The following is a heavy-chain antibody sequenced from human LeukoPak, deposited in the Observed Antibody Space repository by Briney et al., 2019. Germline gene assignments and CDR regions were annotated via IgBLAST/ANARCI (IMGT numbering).Heavy chain of an antibody. J-gene: IGHJ6*03. CDR2: ISSSSSTI. CDR1: GFTFSSYS. Sequence: GGSLRLSCAASGFTFSSYSMNWVRQAPGEGLEWVSYISSSSSTIYYADSVKGRFTISRDNAKNSLYLQINSLSAEDTAVYSCATGGCSGGSCYPNYYYYYYMDVWGKGTTVTVSS. D-gene: IGHD2-15*01. V-gene: IGHV3-48*01. CDR3: ATGGCSGGSCYPNYYYYYYMDV.